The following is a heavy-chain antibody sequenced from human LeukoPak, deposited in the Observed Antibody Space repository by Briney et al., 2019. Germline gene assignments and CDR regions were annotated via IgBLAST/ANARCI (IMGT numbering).Heavy chain of an antibody. CDR3: AKRPHCSGGSCPYYFDY. CDR1: GFTFSSYA. V-gene: IGHV3-23*01. CDR2: ISGSGGST. Sequence: PGGSLRLSCAASGFTFSSYAVSRVRQAPGKGLEWVSAISGSGGSTYYADSVKGRFTISRDNSKNTLYLQMNSLRAEDTAVYYCAKRPHCSGGSCPYYFDYWGQGTLVTVSS. J-gene: IGHJ4*02. D-gene: IGHD2-15*01.